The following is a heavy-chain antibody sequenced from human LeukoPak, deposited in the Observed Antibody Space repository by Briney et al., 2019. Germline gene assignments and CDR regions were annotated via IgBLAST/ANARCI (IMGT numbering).Heavy chain of an antibody. J-gene: IGHJ4*02. CDR3: ARDRTSLLYDFWSGYYRNSYFDY. CDR1: GYTFTSYG. CDR2: ISAYNGNT. D-gene: IGHD3-3*01. Sequence: ASVKVSCKASGYTFTSYGISWVRQAPGQGLEWMGWISAYNGNTNYAQKLQGRVTMTTDTSTSTAYMELRSLRSDDTAVYYCARDRTSLLYDFWSGYYRNSYFDYWGQGTLVTVSS. V-gene: IGHV1-18*01.